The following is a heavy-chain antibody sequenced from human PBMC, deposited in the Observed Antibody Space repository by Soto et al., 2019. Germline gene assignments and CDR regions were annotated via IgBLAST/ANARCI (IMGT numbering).Heavy chain of an antibody. V-gene: IGHV4-30-2*01. CDR2: IYHSGST. CDR3: ARSGYSYGSTLFDY. Sequence: SETLSLTCAVSGGSISSGGYSWSWIRQPPGKGLEWIGYIYHSGSTYYNPSLKSRVTISVDRSKNQFSLKLSSVTAADTAVYYCARSGYSYGSTLFDYWGQGTLVTVS. D-gene: IGHD5-18*01. CDR1: GGSISSGGYS. J-gene: IGHJ4*02.